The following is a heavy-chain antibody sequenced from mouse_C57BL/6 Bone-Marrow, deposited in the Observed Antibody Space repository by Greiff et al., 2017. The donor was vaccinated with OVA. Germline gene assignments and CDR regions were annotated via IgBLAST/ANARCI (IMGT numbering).Heavy chain of an antibody. CDR2: INPNNGGT. CDR1: GYTFTDYN. J-gene: IGHJ2*01. D-gene: IGHD1-1*01. Sequence: SGPELVKPGASVKMSCKASGYTFTDYNMHWVKQSHGKSLEWIGYINPNNGGTSYNQKFKGKATLTVNKSSSTAYMELRSLTSEDSAVYYCARVDYGSSYDFDYWGQGTTLTVSS. V-gene: IGHV1-22*01. CDR3: ARVDYGSSYDFDY.